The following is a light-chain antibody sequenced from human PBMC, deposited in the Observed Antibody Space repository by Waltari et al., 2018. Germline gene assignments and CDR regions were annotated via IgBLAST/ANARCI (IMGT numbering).Light chain of an antibody. CDR1: LSSSRF. CDR2: GAN. Sequence: DIQMTQSPSSLAASVGDRCRITCRTSLSSSRFVNWYQQKPGKAPKLLIHGANSLQSGVPSRFSGSGSGTEFTLTITSLQREDLGTYYCQQSYSPPPTFGQGTKVE. V-gene: IGKV1-39*01. CDR3: QQSYSPPPT. J-gene: IGKJ1*01.